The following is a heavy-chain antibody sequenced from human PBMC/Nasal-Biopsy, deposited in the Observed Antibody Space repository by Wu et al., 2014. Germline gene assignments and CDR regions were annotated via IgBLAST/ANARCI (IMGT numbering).Heavy chain of an antibody. Sequence: LRLSCAASGFAFSDYYMSWVRQAPGKGLEWVSYISGSGTYTNYEDSVRGRFTISRDNAKNSLFLQMNSLRAEDTAIYFCARDDGDLWSGYYIHWGQGSLVSVSS. CDR1: GFAFSDYY. CDR2: ISGSGTYT. J-gene: IGHJ4*02. V-gene: IGHV3-11*06. D-gene: IGHD3-3*01. CDR3: ARDDGDLWSGYYIH.